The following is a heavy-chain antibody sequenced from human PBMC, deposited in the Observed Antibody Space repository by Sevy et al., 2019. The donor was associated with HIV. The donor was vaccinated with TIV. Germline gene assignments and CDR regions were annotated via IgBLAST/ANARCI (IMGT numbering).Heavy chain of an antibody. Sequence: GGSLRLSCAASGFNVNDNYMTWVRQAPGKGLEWVSIIHADGSSYYADSVKGRFTMSRDDSKNIVNLHMNSLRADDTAVYYCARDRRFCGNECYLYYYYGMDVWGQGTAVTVSS. CDR3: ARDRRFCGNECYLYYYYGMDV. CDR2: IHADGSS. CDR1: GFNVNDNY. D-gene: IGHD3-16*02. J-gene: IGHJ6*02. V-gene: IGHV3-53*01.